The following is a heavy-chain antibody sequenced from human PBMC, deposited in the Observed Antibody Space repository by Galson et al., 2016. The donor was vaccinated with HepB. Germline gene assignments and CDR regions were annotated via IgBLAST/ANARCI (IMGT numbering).Heavy chain of an antibody. V-gene: IGHV3-7*01. Sequence: SLRLSCAATGFTFRSYWMRWVRQAPGKGLEWVATIKQDGSQEYYVDSVKGRFTISRDNAKNSLSLQMNSLSAEDTALYYCARRVGRAWFDPWGQGTLVTVSS. J-gene: IGHJ5*02. CDR3: ARRVGRAWFDP. D-gene: IGHD2-2*01. CDR2: IKQDGSQE. CDR1: GFTFRSYW.